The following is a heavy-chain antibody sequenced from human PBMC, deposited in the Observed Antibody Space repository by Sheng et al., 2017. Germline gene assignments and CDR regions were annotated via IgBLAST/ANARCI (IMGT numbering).Heavy chain of an antibody. CDR3: ARYRRSIYFDY. Sequence: EVQLVESGGGLVQPGGSLRLSCAASGFTFSDSWMTWVRQAPGKGLEWVANIKPDGSEKYYVDSVKGRFIISRDNAKNSLYLQMNSLRAEDMALYYCARYRRSIYFDYWG. CDR1: GFTFSDSW. V-gene: IGHV3-7*01. J-gene: IGHJ4*01. D-gene: IGHD3-16*02. CDR2: IKPDGSEK.